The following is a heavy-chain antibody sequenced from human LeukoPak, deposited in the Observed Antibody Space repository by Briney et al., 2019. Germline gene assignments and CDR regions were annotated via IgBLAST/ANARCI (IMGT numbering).Heavy chain of an antibody. CDR3: AREMGGYYGSGSYQN. Sequence: PGGSLRLSCAASGFTFSSYWMSWVRQAPGKGLEWVANIKQDGSEKYYVDSVKGRFTISRDNAKNSLYLQMNSLRAEDTAVYYCAREMGGYYGSGSYQNWGQGTLVTVSS. D-gene: IGHD3-10*01. CDR2: IKQDGSEK. V-gene: IGHV3-7*01. J-gene: IGHJ4*02. CDR1: GFTFSSYW.